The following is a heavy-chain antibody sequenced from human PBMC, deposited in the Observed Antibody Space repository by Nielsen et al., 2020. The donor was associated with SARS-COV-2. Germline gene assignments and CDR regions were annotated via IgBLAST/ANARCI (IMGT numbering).Heavy chain of an antibody. J-gene: IGHJ4*02. CDR3: ARGTGYSSSWYTYFDY. CDR2: IYSGGST. Sequence: GESLKISCAASGFTVSSNYMSWVRQAPGKGLEWVSVIYSGGSTYYADSVKGRFTISRDNSKNTLYLQMNSLRAEDTAVYYCARGTGYSSSWYTYFDYWGQGTLVTVSS. D-gene: IGHD6-13*01. V-gene: IGHV3-53*01. CDR1: GFTVSSNY.